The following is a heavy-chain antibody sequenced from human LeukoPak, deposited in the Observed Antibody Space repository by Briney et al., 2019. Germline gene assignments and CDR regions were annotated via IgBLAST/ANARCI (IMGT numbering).Heavy chain of an antibody. CDR1: GDSITSGSYY. V-gene: IGHV4-61*02. J-gene: IGHJ4*02. D-gene: IGHD1-1*01. Sequence: SQTLSLTCTVSGDSITSGSYYWSWLRQPAGKGLEWIGRIYASGSTNYNPSLKSRVTISIDTSKNQFSLKLNSVTAADTAVYYCARDTKNWGQGTLVTVSS. CDR3: ARDTKN. CDR2: IYASGST.